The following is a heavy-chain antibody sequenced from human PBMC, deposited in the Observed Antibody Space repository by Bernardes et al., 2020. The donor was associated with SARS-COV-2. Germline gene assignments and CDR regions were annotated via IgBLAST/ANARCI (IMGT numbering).Heavy chain of an antibody. D-gene: IGHD4-17*01. CDR1: GFTFRSSG. CDR2: IWYDGSNK. J-gene: IGHJ6*02. Sequence: GGPLVPSCAASGFTFRSSGMHWVRQAPGTGLAWVAVIWYDGSNKYYADSVKGRFTISRDNSKNTLYLQMNSLRAEDTAVYYCARDSLTTVVIPAYYYGMDVWGQGTTVTVSS. V-gene: IGHV3-33*01. CDR3: ARDSLTTVVIPAYYYGMDV.